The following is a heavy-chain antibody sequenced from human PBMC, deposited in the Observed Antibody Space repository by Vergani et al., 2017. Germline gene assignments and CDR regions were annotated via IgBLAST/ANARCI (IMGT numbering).Heavy chain of an antibody. CDR1: GYSIKSAYY. V-gene: IGHV4-38-2*01. J-gene: IGHJ5*02. CDR2: IYTSGST. D-gene: IGHD3-10*01. Sequence: QVQVQESGPGLVKPSETLSLTCAVSGYSIKSAYYWGWIRQPPGEGLEWIGSIYTSGSTNYNPSLKSRVTMSVDTSKNQFSLKLSSVTAADTAVYYCARAFRALGWFDPWGQGTLVTVSS. CDR3: ARAFRALGWFDP.